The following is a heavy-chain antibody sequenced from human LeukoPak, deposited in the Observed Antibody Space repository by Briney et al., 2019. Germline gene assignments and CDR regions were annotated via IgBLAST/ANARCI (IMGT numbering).Heavy chain of an antibody. CDR3: ARQRITMVRGVIRWFDP. CDR2: ISSSGSTI. D-gene: IGHD3-10*01. V-gene: IGHV3-11*01. J-gene: IGHJ5*02. Sequence: RGSLRLSCAASGFTFSDYYMSWIRQAPGKGLEWVSYISSSGSTIYYADSVKGRFTISRDNAKNSLYLQMNSLRAEDTAVYYCARQRITMVRGVIRWFDPWGQGTLVTVSS. CDR1: GFTFSDYY.